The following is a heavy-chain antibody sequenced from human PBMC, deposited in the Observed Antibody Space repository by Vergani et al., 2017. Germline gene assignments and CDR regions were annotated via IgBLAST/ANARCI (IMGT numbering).Heavy chain of an antibody. V-gene: IGHV4-4*02. CDR1: GGSLSSSNW. CDR2: IYHSGST. J-gene: IGHJ5*02. D-gene: IGHD2-2*01. CDR3: ATKHEEGDCSTTGCYRIQLFDP. Sequence: QVQLQESGPGLVKPSGTLSLTCVVSGGSLSSSNWWCWVRQPPGKGLEWIGEIYHSGSTNYNPSLKSRVTISVDKSKNQFSLRLRSVTAADTAVYYCATKHEEGDCSTTGCYRIQLFDPWGQGTLVTVSS.